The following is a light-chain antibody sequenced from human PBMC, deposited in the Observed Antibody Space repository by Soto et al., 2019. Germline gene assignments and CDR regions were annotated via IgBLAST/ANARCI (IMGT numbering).Light chain of an antibody. V-gene: IGKV4-1*01. J-gene: IGKJ1*01. Sequence: DIVVPQSPDSLSVSLGERATINCKSSQSVLYSSNNKNYLAWYQQKPGQPPTLLIYWASTRESGVPDRFSGSGSGTDFTLTISSLQPEDFATYYCQQSSITSWTFGQRAKVDIK. CDR1: QSVLYSSNNKNY. CDR3: QQSSITSWT. CDR2: WAS.